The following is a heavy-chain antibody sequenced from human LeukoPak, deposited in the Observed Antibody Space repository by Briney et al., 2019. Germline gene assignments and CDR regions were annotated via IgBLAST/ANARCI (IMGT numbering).Heavy chain of an antibody. CDR1: GFTFSDHY. J-gene: IGHJ6*04. CDR2: IYSCGST. V-gene: IGHV3-66*02. Sequence: SGGSLRLSCAASGFTFSDHYMDWVRQAPGKGLEWASVIYSCGSTYYADSVKGRFTISRDNSKNTLYLQMNSLRAEDTAVYYCARSPPFGGHCSHFPVGWSAGMDVWGKGTTVTVSS. CDR3: ARSPPFGGHCSHFPVGWSAGMDV. D-gene: IGHD2-2*03.